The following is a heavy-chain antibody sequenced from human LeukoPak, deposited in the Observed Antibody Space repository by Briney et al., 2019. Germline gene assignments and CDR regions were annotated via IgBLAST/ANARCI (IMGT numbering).Heavy chain of an antibody. CDR2: ISAYNGNT. CDR3: AREGTESSSWYGWYYYYMDV. V-gene: IGHV1-18*01. J-gene: IGHJ6*03. D-gene: IGHD6-13*01. Sequence: ASVKVSCKTSGYTFTNYDIYWVRQAPGQGLEWMGWISAYNGNTNYAQKLQGRVTMTTDTSTSTAYMELRSLRSDDTAVYYCAREGTESSSWYGWYYYYMDVWGKGTTVTVSS. CDR1: GYTFTNYD.